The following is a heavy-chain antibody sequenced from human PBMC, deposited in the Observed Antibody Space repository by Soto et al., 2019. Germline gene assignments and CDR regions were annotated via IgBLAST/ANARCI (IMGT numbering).Heavy chain of an antibody. CDR2: IYSGGST. J-gene: IGHJ3*02. V-gene: IGHV3-53*01. Sequence: GGSLRLSCAASGFTVSSNYMSWVRQAPGKGLEWVSVIYSGGSTYYADSVKGRFTISRDNSKNTLYLQMNSLRAEDTAVYYCARQRITMIVVPGAFDIWGQGTMVTVSS. CDR3: ARQRITMIVVPGAFDI. D-gene: IGHD3-22*01. CDR1: GFTVSSNY.